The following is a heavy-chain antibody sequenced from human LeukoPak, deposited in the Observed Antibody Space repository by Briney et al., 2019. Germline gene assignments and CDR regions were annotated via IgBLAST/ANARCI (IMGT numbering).Heavy chain of an antibody. D-gene: IGHD3-22*01. V-gene: IGHV3-30*04. Sequence: PGRSLRLSCAASGFTFSSYAMHWVRQAPGKGLEWVAVISYDGSNKYYSDSVKGRFTISRDNSKNTLYLQTDSLRAEDTAVYYCARAPSGYYPCFDYWGQGTLVTVSS. CDR1: GFTFSSYA. J-gene: IGHJ4*02. CDR2: ISYDGSNK. CDR3: ARAPSGYYPCFDY.